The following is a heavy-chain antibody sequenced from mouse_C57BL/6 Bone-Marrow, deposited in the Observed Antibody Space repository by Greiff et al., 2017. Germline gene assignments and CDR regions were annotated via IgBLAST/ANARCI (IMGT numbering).Heavy chain of an antibody. D-gene: IGHD1-1*01. J-gene: IGHJ3*01. CDR1: GYTFTDYY. CDR3: ARNYYGSAWFAY. V-gene: IGHV1-19*01. Sequence: EVKLLESGPVLVKPGASVKMSCKASGYTFTDYYMNWVKQSHGKSLEWIGVINPYNGGTSYNQKFKGKATLTVDKSSSTAYMELNSLTSEDSAVYYCARNYYGSAWFAYWGQGTLVTVSA. CDR2: INPYNGGT.